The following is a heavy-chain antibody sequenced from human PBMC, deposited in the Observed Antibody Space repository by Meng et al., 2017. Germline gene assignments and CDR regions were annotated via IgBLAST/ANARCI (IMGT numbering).Heavy chain of an antibody. J-gene: IGHJ4*02. CDR1: GFTFSSYW. D-gene: IGHD4-17*01. CDR3: ASLTMTTVFNFDY. Sequence: GGSLRLSCAASGFTFSSYWMSWVRQAPGKGLEWVANIKQDGGEKYYVDSVKGRFTISRDNAKNSLYLQMNSLRAEDTAVYYCASLTMTTVFNFDYWGQGTLVTVSS. V-gene: IGHV3-7*01. CDR2: IKQDGGEK.